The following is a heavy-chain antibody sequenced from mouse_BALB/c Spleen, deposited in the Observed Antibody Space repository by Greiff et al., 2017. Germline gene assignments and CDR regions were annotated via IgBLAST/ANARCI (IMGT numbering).Heavy chain of an antibody. D-gene: IGHD2-1*01. CDR2: IDPYNGGT. CDR1: GYSFTGYN. V-gene: IGHV1S135*01. J-gene: IGHJ4*01. CDR3: ARGGNYVGAMDY. Sequence: EVQLQQSGPELGKPGASVKISCKASGYSFTGYNMYWVKQSHMKSLEWIGYIDPYNGGTSYNQKSKGKSTLTVDKSSSTAYMHLNSLTSEDSAIYYCARGGNYVGAMDYWGQGTSVTVSS.